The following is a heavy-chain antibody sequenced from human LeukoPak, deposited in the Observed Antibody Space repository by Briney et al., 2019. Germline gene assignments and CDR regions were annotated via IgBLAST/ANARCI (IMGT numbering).Heavy chain of an antibody. D-gene: IGHD2-15*01. CDR2: IGAAGDT. Sequence: GSLRLSCAASGFTFTDYDFHWVRQATGKGLEWVAGIGAAGDTYYPGSVKGRFTISRENAKNSLYLQMNSLRAGDTAVYYCVTEVVGCAGGCYSNFEYWGQGILVTVSS. CDR3: VTEVVGCAGGCYSNFEY. V-gene: IGHV3-13*01. CDR1: GFTFTDYD. J-gene: IGHJ4*02.